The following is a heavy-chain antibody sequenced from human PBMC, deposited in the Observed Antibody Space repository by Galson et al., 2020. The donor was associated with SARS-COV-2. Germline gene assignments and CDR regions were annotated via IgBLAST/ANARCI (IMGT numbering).Heavy chain of an antibody. J-gene: IGHJ6*03. CDR2: IYYSGIT. CDR3: ARRPISDYDYVDV. Sequence: SETLSLTCTVSGGSISSSSYYWGWIRQPPGKGLEWIGSIYYSGITYYNPSLKSRVTISVDTSKNQFSLKLSSVTAADTAVYYCARRPISDYDYVDVWGKGTTVTISS. CDR1: GGSISSSSYY. V-gene: IGHV4-39*01.